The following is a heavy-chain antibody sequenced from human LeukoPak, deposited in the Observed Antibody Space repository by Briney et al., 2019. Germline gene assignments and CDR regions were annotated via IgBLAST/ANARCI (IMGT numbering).Heavy chain of an antibody. J-gene: IGHJ4*02. CDR3: AKARAVVVVAATNY. CDR2: ISGGGNST. Sequence: GGSLRLSCAASGFTFSNYAMSWVRQAPGKGLEWVSAISGGGNSTYYADSVKGRFTISRDNSKNTLFLQMNSLRAEDTAVYYCAKARAVVVVAATNYWGQGTLVTVSS. D-gene: IGHD2-15*01. CDR1: GFTFSNYA. V-gene: IGHV3-23*01.